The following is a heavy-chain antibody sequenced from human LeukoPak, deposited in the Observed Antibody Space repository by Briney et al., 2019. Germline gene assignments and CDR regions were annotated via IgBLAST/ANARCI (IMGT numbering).Heavy chain of an antibody. J-gene: IGHJ6*02. CDR2: IIPVLGIA. D-gene: IGHD1-26*01. Sequence: SVKVSCKASGGTFNTDAINWVRRAPGQGLQWMGRIIPVLGIANYAQEFQGRVTITADRSTSTAYMDLSSLRSDDTAVYYCARALGGYNSDAMDVWGQGTTVTVSS. CDR1: GGTFNTDA. CDR3: ARALGGYNSDAMDV. V-gene: IGHV1-69*04.